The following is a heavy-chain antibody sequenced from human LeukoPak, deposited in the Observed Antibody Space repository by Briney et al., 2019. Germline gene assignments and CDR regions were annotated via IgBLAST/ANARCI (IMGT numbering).Heavy chain of an antibody. CDR1: GYSFTSYW. J-gene: IGHJ3*02. V-gene: IGHV5-51*01. Sequence: GESLKISCKGSGYSFTSYWIGWVRQMPGKGLEWMGIIYPGDSDTRYSPPFQGQVTISADKSISTAYLQWSSLRASDTAMYYCARGRSITMIVVAFFDIWGQGTMVTVSS. CDR3: ARGRSITMIVVAFFDI. CDR2: IYPGDSDT. D-gene: IGHD3-22*01.